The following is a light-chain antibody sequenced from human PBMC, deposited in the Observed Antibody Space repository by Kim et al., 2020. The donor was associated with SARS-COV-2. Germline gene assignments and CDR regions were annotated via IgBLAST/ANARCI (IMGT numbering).Light chain of an antibody. V-gene: IGKV3-20*01. CDR2: GAS. J-gene: IGKJ1*01. CDR1: QSVLRSS. CDR3: QQYGSSPRT. Sequence: SPGDSAPLPCRPSQSVLRSSLGWYQQKPGQAPTLLIYGASSRATGIPDRFSGSGSGTDFTLTISRLEPEDFAVYYCQQYGSSPRTFGQGTKVDIK.